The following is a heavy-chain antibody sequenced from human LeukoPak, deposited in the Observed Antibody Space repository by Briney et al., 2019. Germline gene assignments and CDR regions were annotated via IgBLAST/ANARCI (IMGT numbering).Heavy chain of an antibody. CDR1: GFTLSSYA. Sequence: GGSLRLSCAASGFTLSSYAMSWVRQAPGKGLEWVSAISGSGGSTYYADSVKGRFTISRDNSKNTLYLQMNSLRAEDTAVYYCAKVLLGYCSGGSCCLDYWGQGTLVTVSS. J-gene: IGHJ4*02. CDR2: ISGSGGST. D-gene: IGHD2-15*01. CDR3: AKVLLGYCSGGSCCLDY. V-gene: IGHV3-23*01.